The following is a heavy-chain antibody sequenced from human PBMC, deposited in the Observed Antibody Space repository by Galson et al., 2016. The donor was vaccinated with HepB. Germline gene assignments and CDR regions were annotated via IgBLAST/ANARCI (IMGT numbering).Heavy chain of an antibody. D-gene: IGHD2-15*01. J-gene: IGHJ4*02. CDR2: ISWNTDNI. V-gene: IGHV3-9*01. CDR3: AKDRDEDAGGFDK. CDR1: GFTFGDYA. Sequence: SLRLSCAASGFTFGDYAMHWVRQAPGKGLEWVSGISWNTDNIDYVENVKGRFTISRDNAKNSLYLQMNSLRTEDTALYYCAKDRDEDAGGFDKWGQGTLVTVSS.